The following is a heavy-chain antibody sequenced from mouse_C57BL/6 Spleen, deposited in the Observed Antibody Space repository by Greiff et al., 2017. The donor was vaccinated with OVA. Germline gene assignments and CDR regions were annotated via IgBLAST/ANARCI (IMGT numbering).Heavy chain of an antibody. Sequence: QVQLQQSGAELVKPGASVKISCKASGYAFSSYWMNWVKQRPGQGLEWIGQIYPGDGDTNYNGKFKGKATLTADKSSSTAYMQLSSLTSEDSAVYFCASYDYDSSYWYFDVWGTGTTVTVSS. J-gene: IGHJ1*03. CDR3: ASYDYDSSYWYFDV. V-gene: IGHV1-80*01. CDR2: IYPGDGDT. D-gene: IGHD2-4*01. CDR1: GYAFSSYW.